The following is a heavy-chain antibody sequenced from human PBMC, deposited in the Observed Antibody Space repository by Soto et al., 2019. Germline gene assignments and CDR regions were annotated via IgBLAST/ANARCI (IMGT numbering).Heavy chain of an antibody. CDR3: ARVYSSSWYVDAYYYYGMDV. CDR2: IYYSGST. J-gene: IGHJ6*02. V-gene: IGHV4-59*01. CDR1: GGSISSYY. D-gene: IGHD6-13*01. Sequence: PSETLSLTCTVSGGSISSYYWSWIRQPPGKGLEWIGYIYYSGSTNYNPSLKSRVTISVDTSKNQFSLKLSSVTAADTAVYYCARVYSSSWYVDAYYYYGMDVWGQGTTVTVSS.